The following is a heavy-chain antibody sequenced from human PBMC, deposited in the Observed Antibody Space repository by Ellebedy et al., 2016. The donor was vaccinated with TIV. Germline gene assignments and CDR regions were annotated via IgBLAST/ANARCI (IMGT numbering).Heavy chain of an antibody. CDR2: IYTSGST. J-gene: IGHJ4*02. Sequence: SETLSLTCTVPGGSISSDYWSWIRQPAGKGLEWIGRIYTSGSTNYKPSLKSRVSMSVDTSKNQFSLKLSSVTAADTAVYYCAREVPGAGIDSWGQGTLVTVSS. V-gene: IGHV4-4*07. CDR3: AREVPGAGIDS. D-gene: IGHD6-19*01. CDR1: GGSISSDY.